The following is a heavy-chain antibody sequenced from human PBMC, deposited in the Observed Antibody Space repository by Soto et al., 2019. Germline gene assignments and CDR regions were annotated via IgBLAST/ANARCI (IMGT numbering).Heavy chain of an antibody. CDR1: VGPISGGAYY. J-gene: IGHJ4*02. V-gene: IGHV4-39*01. Sequence: EPLSLTCTVPVGPISGGAYYWAWIRKPPGKVLEWIGSIYYSGSTYYNPSLKCRVTISVDTSKNQFYLKLSYVTAPDTAVYYCASLASCGTECYALDNWGLGSLVTVSS. CDR2: IYYSGST. CDR3: ASLASCGTECYALDN. D-gene: IGHD2-21*01.